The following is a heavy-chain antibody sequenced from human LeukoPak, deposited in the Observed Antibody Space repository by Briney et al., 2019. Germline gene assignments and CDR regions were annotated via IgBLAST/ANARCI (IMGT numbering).Heavy chain of an antibody. CDR3: ARGDFCSGGSCYYYYYGMDV. J-gene: IGHJ6*02. Sequence: GGSLRLSCAASRFTFSNYRMSWVRQAPGKGLEWVANIKQDGSEKYYVDSVKGRFTISRDNAKNSLYLQMNSLRAEDTAVYYCARGDFCSGGSCYYYYYGMDVWGQGTTVTVSS. CDR1: RFTFSNYR. D-gene: IGHD2-15*01. CDR2: IKQDGSEK. V-gene: IGHV3-7*03.